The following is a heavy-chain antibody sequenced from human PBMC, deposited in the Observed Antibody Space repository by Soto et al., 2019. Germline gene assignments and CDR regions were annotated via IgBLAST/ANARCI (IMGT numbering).Heavy chain of an antibody. CDR2: ISSGGTTI. CDR3: ARAPRNFYCNGMDV. J-gene: IGHJ6*02. CDR1: GFTFSHYE. V-gene: IGHV3-48*03. Sequence: EVQLVESGGDLVQPGGSLRLSCATSGFTFSHYEMNWVRQAPGKGLEWVSYISSGGTTINYAGSVKGRFTVSRDNAKNSLYLQMNSLRAEDTAVYYCARAPRNFYCNGMDVWGHGTTVTVSS.